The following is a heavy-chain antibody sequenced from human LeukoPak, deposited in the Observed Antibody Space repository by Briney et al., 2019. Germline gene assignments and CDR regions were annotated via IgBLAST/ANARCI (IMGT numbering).Heavy chain of an antibody. CDR2: ISYDGSNK. CDR1: GFTFSSYG. D-gene: IGHD2-21*02. V-gene: IGHV3-30*18. CDR3: AKDFTHIVVVTASRTGYYGMDV. J-gene: IGHJ6*02. Sequence: GGSLRLSCAASGFTFSSYGMHWVRQAPGKGPEWVAVISYDGSNKYYADSVKGRFTISRDNSKNTLYLQMNSLRAEDTAVYYCAKDFTHIVVVTASRTGYYGMDVWGQGTTVTVSS.